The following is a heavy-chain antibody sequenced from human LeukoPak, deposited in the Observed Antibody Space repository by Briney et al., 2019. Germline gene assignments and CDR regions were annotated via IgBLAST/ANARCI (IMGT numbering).Heavy chain of an antibody. V-gene: IGHV4-61*08. D-gene: IGHD2-21*02. CDR2: IYYSGST. Sequence: PSQTLSLTCSVSGGSISSGGYYWSWIRQPPGKGLEWIGYIYYSGSTNYNPSLKSRVTISVDTSKNQFSLKLSSVTAADTAVYYCARLSLYCGGDCYPGPIGYWGQGTLVTVSS. CDR1: GGSISSGGYY. CDR3: ARLSLYCGGDCYPGPIGY. J-gene: IGHJ4*02.